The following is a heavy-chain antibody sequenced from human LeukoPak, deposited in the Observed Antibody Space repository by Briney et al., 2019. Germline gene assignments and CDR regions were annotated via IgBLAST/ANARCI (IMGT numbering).Heavy chain of an antibody. D-gene: IGHD3-16*01. CDR1: GFTVSGNY. CDR2: TYSSDNT. Sequence: GGSLRLSCAASGFTVSGNYMSWVRQAPGKGLEWVSVTYSSDNTYYIDSVKGRFTISRDNSKNTLYLQMNSLRAEDTAVYYCAGRRVLDASFDYWGQGTLVTVAS. J-gene: IGHJ4*02. CDR3: AGRRVLDASFDY. V-gene: IGHV3-66*02.